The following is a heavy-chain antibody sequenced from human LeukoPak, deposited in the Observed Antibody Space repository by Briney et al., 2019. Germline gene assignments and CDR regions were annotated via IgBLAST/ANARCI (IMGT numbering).Heavy chain of an antibody. CDR2: INPNSGGT. Sequence: ASVKVSCKASGYTFTSYYMHWARQAPGQGLEWMGWINPNSGGTNYAQKFQGRVTMTRDTSISTAYMELSRLRSDDTAVYYCASRAAVAGTLFDYWGQGTLVTVSS. D-gene: IGHD6-19*01. V-gene: IGHV1-2*02. CDR3: ASRAAVAGTLFDY. J-gene: IGHJ4*02. CDR1: GYTFTSYY.